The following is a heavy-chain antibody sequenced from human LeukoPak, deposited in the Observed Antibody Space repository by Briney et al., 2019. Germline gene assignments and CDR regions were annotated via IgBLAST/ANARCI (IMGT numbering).Heavy chain of an antibody. CDR1: GFTFSSYS. Sequence: GGSLRLSCAASGFTFSSYSMNWVRQAPGKGLEWVSSISSSSYIYYADSVKGRFTISRDNAKNSLYLQMNSLRAEDTAVYYCAGGGYSSRMLGFDHWGQGTLVTVSS. V-gene: IGHV3-21*01. J-gene: IGHJ5*02. CDR3: AGGGYSSRMLGFDH. D-gene: IGHD6-13*01. CDR2: ISSSSYI.